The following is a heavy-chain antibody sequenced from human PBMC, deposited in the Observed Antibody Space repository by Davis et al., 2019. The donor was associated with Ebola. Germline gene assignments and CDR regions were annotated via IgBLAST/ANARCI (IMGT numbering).Heavy chain of an antibody. D-gene: IGHD3-22*01. V-gene: IGHV1-18*04. CDR3: ARANFYDTSGTLDY. CDR2: ISAYNGNT. Sequence: AASVKVSCKASGYTFTSYGISWVRQAPGQGLEWMGWISAYNGNTNYAQKFQGRVTMTTDTSTSTAYMELRSLRSDDTAVYYCARANFYDTSGTLDYWGQGTLVTVSS. CDR1: GYTFTSYG. J-gene: IGHJ4*02.